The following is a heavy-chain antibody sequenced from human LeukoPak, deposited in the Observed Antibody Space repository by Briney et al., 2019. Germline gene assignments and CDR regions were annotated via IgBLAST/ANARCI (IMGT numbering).Heavy chain of an antibody. Sequence: PGGSLRLSCAASGFSFENYNMNWVRQAPGKGLEWVSSISGSSSYIYYADSVKGRFTISRDNAKNSLYLQMNSLRAEDTAVYYCARVAPHEGNSGWGQGTLVTVSS. CDR2: ISGSSSYI. J-gene: IGHJ4*02. CDR3: ARVAPHEGNSG. V-gene: IGHV3-21*01. CDR1: GFSFENYN. D-gene: IGHD2/OR15-2a*01.